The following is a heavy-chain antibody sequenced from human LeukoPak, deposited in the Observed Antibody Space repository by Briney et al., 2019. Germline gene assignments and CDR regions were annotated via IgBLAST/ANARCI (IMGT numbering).Heavy chain of an antibody. D-gene: IGHD2-8*01. CDR3: ARGGRYCTNGVCYMRFDP. CDR2: INHSGST. Sequence: SETLSLTCAVYGGSFSGYYWSWIRQPPGKGLGWIGEINHSGSTNYNPSLKSRVTISVDTSKNQFSLKLSSVTAADTAVYYCARGGRYCTNGVCYMRFDPWGQGTLVTVSS. V-gene: IGHV4-34*01. J-gene: IGHJ5*02. CDR1: GGSFSGYY.